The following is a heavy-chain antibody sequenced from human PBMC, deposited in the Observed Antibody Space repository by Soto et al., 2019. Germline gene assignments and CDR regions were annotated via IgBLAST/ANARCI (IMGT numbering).Heavy chain of an antibody. J-gene: IGHJ5*02. CDR2: MYYGGRT. Sequence: SETLSLTCTVSGGSISSYYWCWIRQPPGKGLEWIGYMYYGGRTNYNPSIKSRVTISVDTSKMQVSLKLSSVTAADTAVYFCARGTPSPLIVRSSRGPWFDPWGQGTLVTVSS. D-gene: IGHD2-15*01. CDR1: GGSISSYY. V-gene: IGHV4-59*08. CDR3: ARGTPSPLIVRSSRGPWFDP.